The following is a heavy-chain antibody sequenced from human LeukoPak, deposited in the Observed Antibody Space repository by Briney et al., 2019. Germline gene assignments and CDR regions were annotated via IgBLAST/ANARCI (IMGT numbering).Heavy chain of an antibody. J-gene: IGHJ4*02. CDR1: GFTFSDYY. V-gene: IGHV3-11*04. CDR3: ARIYPRLAYCGGDCYSDY. D-gene: IGHD2-21*01. CDR2: ISSSGSTI. Sequence: KTGGSLRLSCAASGFTFSDYYMSWIRQAPGKGLEWVSYISSSGSTIYYADSVKGRFTISRDNAKNSLYLQMNSLRAEDTAVYYCARIYPRLAYCGGDCYSDYWGQGTLVTVSS.